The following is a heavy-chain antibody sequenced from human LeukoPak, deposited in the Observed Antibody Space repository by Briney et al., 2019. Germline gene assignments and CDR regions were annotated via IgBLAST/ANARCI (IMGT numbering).Heavy chain of an antibody. J-gene: IGHJ3*02. D-gene: IGHD4-17*01. Sequence: SETLSLTCTVSGGSISSYSGSWLRQPPGKGLEWVGHMYSRGSTNDNPSLNSRVTISRDTYKNQLSLSVTSVTAADTAMYFCARHYLYGEPPVFGIWGQGTMVTVSS. CDR3: ARHYLYGEPPVFGI. V-gene: IGHV4-59*08. CDR2: MYSRGST. CDR1: GGSISSYS.